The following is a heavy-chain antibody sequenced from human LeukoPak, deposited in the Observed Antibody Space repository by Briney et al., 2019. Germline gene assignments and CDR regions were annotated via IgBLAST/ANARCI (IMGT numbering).Heavy chain of an antibody. CDR3: ARRRDTWGGGNFDY. CDR1: GGSISSSRYY. Sequence: SETLSLTCTVSGGSISSSRYYWGWIRQPPGKGLEWIGSIYYSGSTYYNPSLKSRVTISVDTSKNQFSLKLSSVTAADTAVYYCARRRDTWGGGNFDYWGQGTLVTVSS. V-gene: IGHV4-39*01. CDR2: IYYSGST. J-gene: IGHJ4*02. D-gene: IGHD3-16*01.